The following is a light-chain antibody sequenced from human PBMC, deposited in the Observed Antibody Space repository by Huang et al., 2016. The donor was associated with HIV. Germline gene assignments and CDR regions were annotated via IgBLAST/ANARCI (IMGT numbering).Light chain of an antibody. Sequence: DIVMTQSPLSLPVTPGEPASLSCRSSQSLLHNNGYNYLDWYLQKPGQSPQLLIYLGFNRASGVPDRFSGSGSGTDFTLKISRVEAEDVGVYYCMQALQTPWTFGQGTKVEIK. V-gene: IGKV2-28*01. CDR2: LGF. CDR1: QSLLHNNGYNY. J-gene: IGKJ1*01. CDR3: MQALQTPWT.